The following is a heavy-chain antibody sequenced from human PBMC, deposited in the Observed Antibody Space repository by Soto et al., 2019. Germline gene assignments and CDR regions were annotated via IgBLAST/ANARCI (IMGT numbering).Heavy chain of an antibody. CDR1: GFTFTSSA. Sequence: SVKVSCKASGFTFTSSAVHWVRQARGQRLEWIGWIVVGSGNTNYAQKFQERVTITRDMSTSTAYMELSSLRSEDTAVYYCAAAADCGGDCSFDYWGQGTLVTVSS. D-gene: IGHD2-21*02. J-gene: IGHJ4*02. V-gene: IGHV1-58*01. CDR3: AAAADCGGDCSFDY. CDR2: IVVGSGNT.